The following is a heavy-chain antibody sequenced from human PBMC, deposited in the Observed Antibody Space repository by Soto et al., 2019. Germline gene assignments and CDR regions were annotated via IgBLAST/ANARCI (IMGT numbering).Heavy chain of an antibody. Sequence: PGGSLRLSCAASGFTFSDYYMSWIRQAPGKGLEWVSYISSSGSTIYYADSVKGRFTISRDNAKNSLYLQMNSLRAEDTAVYYCARVRYSGYDLTDYWGQGTLVTVPS. CDR2: ISSSGSTI. V-gene: IGHV3-11*01. J-gene: IGHJ4*02. CDR3: ARVRYSGYDLTDY. CDR1: GFTFSDYY. D-gene: IGHD5-12*01.